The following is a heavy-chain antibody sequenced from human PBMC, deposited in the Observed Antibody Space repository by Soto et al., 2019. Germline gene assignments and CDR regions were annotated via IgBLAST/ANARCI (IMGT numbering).Heavy chain of an antibody. CDR1: GLTFSNYA. Sequence: EVQLLESGGGLVQPGGSLRLSCAASGLTFSNYAMSWVRQAPGKGLEWVSAIGGGGSSTNYADSVKGRFTISRDNSKNTLYLQMNSLRAEDTAIYYCAKSAYDNQLTGDAFDIWGQGTMVTVSS. V-gene: IGHV3-23*01. CDR3: AKSAYDNQLTGDAFDI. D-gene: IGHD3-9*01. J-gene: IGHJ3*02. CDR2: IGGGGSST.